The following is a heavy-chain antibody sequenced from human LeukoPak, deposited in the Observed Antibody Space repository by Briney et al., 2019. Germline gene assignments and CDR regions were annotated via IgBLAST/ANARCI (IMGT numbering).Heavy chain of an antibody. Sequence: SETLSLTCTVSGGSISSYYWSRIRQPPGKGLEWIGYIYYSGSTNYNPSLKSRVTISVDTSKNQFSLKLSSVTAADTAVYYCARDVTQYAFDIWGQGTMVTVSS. CDR3: ARDVTQYAFDI. V-gene: IGHV4-59*01. D-gene: IGHD1-14*01. CDR1: GGSISSYY. CDR2: IYYSGST. J-gene: IGHJ3*02.